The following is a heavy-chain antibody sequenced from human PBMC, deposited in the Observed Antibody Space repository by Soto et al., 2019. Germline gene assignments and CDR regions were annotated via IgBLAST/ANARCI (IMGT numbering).Heavy chain of an antibody. CDR3: ARDVIAVDTADYGMDV. CDR2: IIPIFGTA. J-gene: IGHJ6*02. V-gene: IGHV1-69*13. D-gene: IGHD6-19*01. Sequence: SVKVSCKASGGTFSSYAISWVRQAPGQGLEWMGGIIPIFGTANYAQKFQGRVTITADESTSTAYMELSSLRSEDTAVYYCARDVIAVDTADYGMDVWGQGTTVTVSS. CDR1: GGTFSSYA.